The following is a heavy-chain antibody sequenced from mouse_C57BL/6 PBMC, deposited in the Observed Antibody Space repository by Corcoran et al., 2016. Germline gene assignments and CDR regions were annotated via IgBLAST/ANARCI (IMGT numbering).Heavy chain of an antibody. CDR1: GYTFTDYY. V-gene: IGHV1-26*01. CDR2: INPNNGGT. CDR3: ARLRYDYYAMDY. Sequence: EVQLQQSGPELVKPGASVKISCKASGYTFTDYYMNWVKQSHGKSLEWIGDINPNNGGTSYNQKFKGKATLTVDKSSSTAYMELRSLTSEDSAVYYCARLRYDYYAMDYWGQGTSVTVSS. J-gene: IGHJ4*01.